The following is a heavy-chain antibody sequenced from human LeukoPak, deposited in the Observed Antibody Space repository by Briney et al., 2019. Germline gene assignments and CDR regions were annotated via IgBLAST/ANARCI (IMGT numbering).Heavy chain of an antibody. J-gene: IGHJ4*02. D-gene: IGHD3-16*01. Sequence: GEPRQIPFQASGCHFTNYCIGRVGPMPGKGLEWMGIDYPGDSDTRYSPYFQGQVTTTARKSISTAYLQWSSRKRSDTAMYYCASHQGGNKRIDCEGQGTLATVS. CDR2: DYPGDSDT. V-gene: IGHV5-51*01. CDR1: GCHFTNYC. CDR3: ASHQGGNKRIDC.